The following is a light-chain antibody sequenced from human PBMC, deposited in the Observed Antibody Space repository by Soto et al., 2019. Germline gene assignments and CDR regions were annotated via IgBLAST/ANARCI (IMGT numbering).Light chain of an antibody. J-gene: IGKJ4*01. Sequence: EIVLTQSPGTLSLSPGERATLSCRASQSVSSSYLAWYQQKPGQAPRLLIYDASNGATGIPARFSGSGSGTDFTLTISSLEPEDFAVYYCQQRSYWLTFGGGTKVDIK. CDR2: DAS. CDR1: QSVSSSY. V-gene: IGKV3D-20*02. CDR3: QQRSYWLT.